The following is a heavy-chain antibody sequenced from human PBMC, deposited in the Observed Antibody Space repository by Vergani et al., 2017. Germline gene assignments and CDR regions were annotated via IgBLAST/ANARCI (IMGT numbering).Heavy chain of an antibody. V-gene: IGHV3-7*01. Sequence: EGQLVESGGDWVQRGGSLRLSCAASGFISSSYWMSWVRQAPGKGLEWVANVNQDGSEKYYVDSVRGRFTISRDNAKNSIYLQMNSLRAEDTAVYYCAKDLRHDYYDXSGYYYYYYYGMDVWGQGTTVTVSS. CDR3: AKDLRHDYYDXSGYYYYYYYGMDV. J-gene: IGHJ6*02. D-gene: IGHD3-22*01. CDR2: VNQDGSEK. CDR1: GFISSSYW.